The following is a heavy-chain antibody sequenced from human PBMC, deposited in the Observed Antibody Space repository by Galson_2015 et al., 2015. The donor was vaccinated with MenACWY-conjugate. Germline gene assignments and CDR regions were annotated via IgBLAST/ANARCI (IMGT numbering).Heavy chain of an antibody. CDR2: IKQDGTEI. J-gene: IGHJ4*02. V-gene: IGHV3-7*03. CDR1: GFTFSTYW. CDR3: ARGFISPTY. Sequence: LRLSCAASGFTFSTYWMSWVRQAPGTGLEWVASIKQDGTEISYVDSMKGRFTIYRDNAKNSLYLQLNSLRAEDTAVYYCARGFISPTYWGQGTLVTVSS. D-gene: IGHD3-10*01.